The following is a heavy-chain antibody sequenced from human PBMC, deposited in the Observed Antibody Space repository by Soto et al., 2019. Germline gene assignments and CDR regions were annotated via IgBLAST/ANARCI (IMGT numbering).Heavy chain of an antibody. CDR2: ISYSGST. V-gene: IGHV4-39*01. D-gene: IGHD2-21*01. Sequence: SETLSLTCTVSGVSISSSSYYWGWIRQRPGKGLEWIGSISYSGSTYYNPSLKSRVTISVYTSKNQFSLKLSSVTAADTAVYYCARNSILGCGGDCHSGYSFDHWGPGTLVTVSS. J-gene: IGHJ4*02. CDR3: ARNSILGCGGDCHSGYSFDH. CDR1: GVSISSSSYY.